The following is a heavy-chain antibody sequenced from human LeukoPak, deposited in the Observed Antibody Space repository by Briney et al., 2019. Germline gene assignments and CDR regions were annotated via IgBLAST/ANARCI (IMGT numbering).Heavy chain of an antibody. J-gene: IGHJ4*02. CDR3: ARADSANYYTYVY. V-gene: IGHV4-38-2*01. CDR2: IYHSGST. Sequence: SETLSLTCAVSGYSISSGYYWGWIRQPPGKGLEWIGNIYHSGSTYYNPSLQSRVTISLDTSKNQFSLKLSSVTAADTALYYCARADSANYYTYVYWGQGTLVTVSS. CDR1: GYSISSGYY. D-gene: IGHD1-26*01.